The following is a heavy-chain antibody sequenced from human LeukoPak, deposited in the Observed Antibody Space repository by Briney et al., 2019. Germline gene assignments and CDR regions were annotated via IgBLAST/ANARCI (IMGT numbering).Heavy chain of an antibody. CDR3: ARDRIAAAGAHFDY. CDR2: IYYSGST. Sequence: PSETLSLTCTVAGGSISSYYWSWIRQPPGKGLEWIGYIYYSGSTNYNPSLKSRVTISVDTSKNQFSLKLSSVTAADTAVYYCARDRIAAAGAHFDYWGQGTLVTVSS. J-gene: IGHJ4*02. CDR1: GGSISSYY. D-gene: IGHD6-13*01. V-gene: IGHV4-59*01.